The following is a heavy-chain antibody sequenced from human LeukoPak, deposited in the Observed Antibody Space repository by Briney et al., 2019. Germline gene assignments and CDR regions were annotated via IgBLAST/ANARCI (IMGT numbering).Heavy chain of an antibody. V-gene: IGHV4-59*08. J-gene: IGHJ4*02. CDR1: GGSISSYY. CDR2: IHYSGST. D-gene: IGHD4-17*01. Sequence: SETLSLTCTVSGGSISSYYWSWIRQPPGKGLEWIGYIHYSGSTNYNPSLKSRVTISVDTSKNQFSLKLSSVTAADTAVYYCARLYYGDYYFDYWGQGTLVTASS. CDR3: ARLYYGDYYFDY.